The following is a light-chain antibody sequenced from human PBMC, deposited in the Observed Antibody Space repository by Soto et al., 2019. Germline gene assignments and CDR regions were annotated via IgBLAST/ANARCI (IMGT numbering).Light chain of an antibody. CDR3: ISYSSRSTLYV. V-gene: IGLV2-14*03. CDR1: SSDVGGYNY. Sequence: QSVLTQPASVSGSPGQSITISSTGTSSDVGGYNYVSWYHHHPGKAPKLMIYDVSVRPSGVSNRFSGSKSGNTASLTISGLQAEDEAAYYCISYSSRSTLYVFGTGTKLTVL. CDR2: DVS. J-gene: IGLJ1*01.